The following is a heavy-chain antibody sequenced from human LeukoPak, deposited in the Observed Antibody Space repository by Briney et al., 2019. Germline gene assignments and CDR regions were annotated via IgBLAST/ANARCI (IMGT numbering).Heavy chain of an antibody. CDR2: ISDSGGST. CDR3: VRGYSFGPYGMDV. D-gene: IGHD2-15*01. CDR1: GFPFSSYA. J-gene: IGHJ6*02. Sequence: GGSLRLSCSASGFPFSSYAMHWVRQAPGKGLEYVSAISDSGGSTYYADSVKGRFTISRDNSKDTLYLQMSSLRAEDTAVYFCVRGYSFGPYGMDVWGQGTTVTVSS. V-gene: IGHV3-64D*09.